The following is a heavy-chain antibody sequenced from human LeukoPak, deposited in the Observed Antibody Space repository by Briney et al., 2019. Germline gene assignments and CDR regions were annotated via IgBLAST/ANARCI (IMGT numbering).Heavy chain of an antibody. Sequence: ASVKVSCKASGYTFTNYGISWVRQGPGQGLEWMGWISAYNGNTNYAQKLQGRVTMTTDTSTSTAYMELRSLRSDDTAAYYCARGGYSGSYNDYWGQGTLVTVSS. D-gene: IGHD1-26*01. V-gene: IGHV1-18*04. CDR1: GYTFTNYG. CDR2: ISAYNGNT. CDR3: ARGGYSGSYNDY. J-gene: IGHJ4*02.